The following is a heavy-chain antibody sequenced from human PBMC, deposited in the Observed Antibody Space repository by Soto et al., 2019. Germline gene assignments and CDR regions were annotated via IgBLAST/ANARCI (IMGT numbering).Heavy chain of an antibody. V-gene: IGHV3-48*01. Sequence: GGSLRLSCAASGFKFSMFGMNWVRQAPGKGLEWIAYISSSTTIVYGGSVEGRFTVSRDNVENSLYLHIKSLRADDTAVHYCARDRAGVVAGFNWLGPWSHGTPGTVSP. J-gene: IGHJ5*02. CDR3: ARDRAGVVAGFNWLGP. CDR2: ISSSTTI. D-gene: IGHD6-19*01. CDR1: GFKFSMFG.